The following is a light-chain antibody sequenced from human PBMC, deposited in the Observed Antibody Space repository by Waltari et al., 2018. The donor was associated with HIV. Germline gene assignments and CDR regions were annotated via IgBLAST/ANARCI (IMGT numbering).Light chain of an antibody. J-gene: IGKJ4*01. V-gene: IGKV3-11*01. Sequence: EIVLTQSPATLSLSPGERATLSCRASQSVRSLLGWYQQKPGQAPRLLIYDPFNRATGTPARFSGSGSGTDFTLTISSLEPEDFAVYYCQQRSNWPLTFGGGTKVEIK. CDR3: QQRSNWPLT. CDR2: DPF. CDR1: QSVRSL.